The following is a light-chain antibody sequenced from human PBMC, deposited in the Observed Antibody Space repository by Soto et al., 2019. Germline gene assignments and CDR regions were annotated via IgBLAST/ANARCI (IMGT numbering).Light chain of an antibody. V-gene: IGLV1-40*01. Sequence: QAVLTQPPSVSGAPGQRVTISCTGSNSNIGGGYDVQWYQQLPGTAPQLLIYNNNNRPSGVPDRFSCSKSGTSASLAIIGRQAEDEADYYCQSYDVSLSGSGVFGGGTKLTVL. J-gene: IGLJ3*02. CDR3: QSYDVSLSGSGV. CDR2: NNN. CDR1: NSNIGGGYD.